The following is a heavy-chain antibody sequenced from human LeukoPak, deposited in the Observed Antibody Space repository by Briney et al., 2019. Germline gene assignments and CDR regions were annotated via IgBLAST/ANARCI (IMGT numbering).Heavy chain of an antibody. V-gene: IGHV3-74*01. D-gene: IGHD1-26*01. Sequence: GGSLRLSCAASGFTFSAYWMHWVRQVLGKGLVWVSRINNDGTATFFADSVKGRFTISRDNAKNSLYLQMNSLRAEDTALYYCARSGSYYPDYYYYMDVWGKGTTVTVSS. CDR3: ARSGSYYPDYYYYMDV. J-gene: IGHJ6*03. CDR2: INNDGTAT. CDR1: GFTFSAYW.